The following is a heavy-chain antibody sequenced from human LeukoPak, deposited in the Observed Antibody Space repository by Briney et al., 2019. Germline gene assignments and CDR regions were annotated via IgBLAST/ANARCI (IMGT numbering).Heavy chain of an antibody. J-gene: IGHJ3*01. CDR1: GFTFSGFW. CDR2: INSDGSEG. V-gene: IGHV3-7*03. CDR3: ARSSYSSSSSV. D-gene: IGHD6-6*01. Sequence: GGSLRLSCAVSGFTFSGFWMSWSRQAPGKGLEWVASINSDGSEGYYADVVKGRFTIPRDNAKNSLYLQISSLRAEDTAVYYCARSSYSSSSSVWGQGTMVTVSS.